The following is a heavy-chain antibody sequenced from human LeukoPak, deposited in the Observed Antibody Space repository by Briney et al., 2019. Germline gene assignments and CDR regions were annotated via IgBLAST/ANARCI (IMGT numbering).Heavy chain of an antibody. D-gene: IGHD4-17*01. CDR1: GFTFSSYA. CDR2: ISYDGSNK. Sequence: PGRSLRLSCAASGFTFSSYAMHWVRQAPGKGLEWVAVISYDGSNKYYADSVKGRFTISRDNSKNTLYLQMNSLRAEDTAVYYCARLPLRPTVTTDYWGQGTLVTVSS. J-gene: IGHJ4*02. V-gene: IGHV3-30-3*01. CDR3: ARLPLRPTVTTDY.